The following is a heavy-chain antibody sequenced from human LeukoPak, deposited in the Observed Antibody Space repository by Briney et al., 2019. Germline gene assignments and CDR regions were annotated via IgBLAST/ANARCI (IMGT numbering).Heavy chain of an antibody. J-gene: IGHJ4*02. Sequence: GGSLRLSCAASGFTFSSYAMSWVRQAPGKGLEWVANIKQDGSEKYYVDSVKGRFTISRDNAKNSLYLQMNSLRAEDTAVYYCARVAGFGLLYYFDYWGQGTLVTVSS. CDR3: ARVAGFGLLYYFDY. CDR1: GFTFSSYA. D-gene: IGHD3-10*01. CDR2: IKQDGSEK. V-gene: IGHV3-7*03.